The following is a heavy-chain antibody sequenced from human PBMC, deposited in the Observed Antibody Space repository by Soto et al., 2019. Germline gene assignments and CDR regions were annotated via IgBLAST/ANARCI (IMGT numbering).Heavy chain of an antibody. Sequence: EVQPVESGGGLIQPGGSLRLSCAVSGFTVSNNYMSWVRQAPGKGLEGVSVIYSGGYTAYGDSVKGRFTISRDNSKNTLSLHINHLSAEAPALFSWARRGGGGGYWGQGTLVTVSS. V-gene: IGHV3-53*01. CDR3: ARRGGGGGY. D-gene: IGHD3-10*01. J-gene: IGHJ4*02. CDR2: IYSGGYT. CDR1: GFTVSNNY.